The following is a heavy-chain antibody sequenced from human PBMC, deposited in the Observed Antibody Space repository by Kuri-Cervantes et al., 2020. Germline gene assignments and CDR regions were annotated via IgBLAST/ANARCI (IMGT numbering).Heavy chain of an antibody. J-gene: IGHJ4*02. D-gene: IGHD1-7*01. CDR1: GYTFTSYG. V-gene: IGHV1-18*01. CDR2: ISAYNGNT. Sequence: ASVKVSCKASGYTFTSYGISWVRQAPGQGLEWMGWISAYNGNTNYAQKLQGRVTMTTDTSTSTAYMELSSLRSEDTAVYYCAAVGYNWNYDQDDYWGQGTLVTVSS. CDR3: AAVGYNWNYDQDDY.